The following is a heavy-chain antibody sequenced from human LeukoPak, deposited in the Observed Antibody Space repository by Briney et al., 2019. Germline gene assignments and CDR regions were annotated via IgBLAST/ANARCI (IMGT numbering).Heavy chain of an antibody. CDR1: GISLTTSW. Sequence: GGSLRLSCAASGISLTTSWMSWVRQAPGKGPEWLTDIEGDGTKIYYVDSVKGRLTISRDNAKNSVYLQMNNLRVEDTAVYYCARLPLYDSSDTYYYYYYGMDVWGQGTTVTVSS. J-gene: IGHJ6*02. V-gene: IGHV3-7*01. CDR3: ARLPLYDSSDTYYYYYYGMDV. D-gene: IGHD3-22*01. CDR2: IEGDGTKI.